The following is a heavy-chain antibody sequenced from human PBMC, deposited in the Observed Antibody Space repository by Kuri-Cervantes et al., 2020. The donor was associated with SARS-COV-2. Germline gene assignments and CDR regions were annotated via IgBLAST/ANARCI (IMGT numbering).Heavy chain of an antibody. CDR3: ARRRWGNSGWFDP. D-gene: IGHD4-23*01. Sequence: ESLKISCTVSGYSISSGYYWGWVRQPPGKGLEWIGSIYHSGSTYYNPSLKSRVTISVDTSKNQFSLKLSSVTAADTAVHYCARRRWGNSGWFDPWGQGTLVTVSS. V-gene: IGHV4-38-2*02. CDR1: GYSISSGYY. J-gene: IGHJ5*02. CDR2: IYHSGST.